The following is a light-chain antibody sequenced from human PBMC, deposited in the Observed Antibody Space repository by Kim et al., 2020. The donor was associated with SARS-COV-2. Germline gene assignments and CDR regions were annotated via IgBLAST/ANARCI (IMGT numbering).Light chain of an antibody. CDR1: SGSIADNY. J-gene: IGLJ3*02. CDR3: QSYNSDNVM. Sequence: GKTVTISCTRSSGSIADNYVQWYQQRPGSVPTTVIYEDDQRPSGVSDRFSGSIDNSSNSASLTISGLRTEDEADYYCQSYNSDNVMFGGGTQLTVL. CDR2: EDD. V-gene: IGLV6-57*03.